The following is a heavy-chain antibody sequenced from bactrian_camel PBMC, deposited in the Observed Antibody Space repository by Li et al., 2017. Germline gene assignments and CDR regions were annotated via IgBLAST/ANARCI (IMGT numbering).Heavy chain of an antibody. J-gene: IGHJ6*01. CDR1: GFRISNVR. Sequence: QLVESGGGLVQPGGSLRLSCAVSGFRISNVRMSWVRQAPGKGLEWVSAMDSGGVTHYGDSVKGRFTISRDNAKNTLYLQLNNLKTEDTAMYHCAKGLGLYSDYDNSWGQGTQVTVS. D-gene: IGHD4*01. CDR2: MDSGGVT. CDR3: AKGLGLYSDYDNS. V-gene: IGHV3S1*01.